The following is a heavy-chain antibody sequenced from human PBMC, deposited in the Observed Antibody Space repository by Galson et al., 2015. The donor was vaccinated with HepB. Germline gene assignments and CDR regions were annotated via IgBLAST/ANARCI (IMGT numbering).Heavy chain of an antibody. J-gene: IGHJ6*02. Sequence: SVKVSCKASGYTFTRYDMHWVRQAPGQGLEWMGIINPSSGSTSYAQKFQGRVTMTRDTSTSTVYMELSSLRSEDTAVYYCAREHVSSGYSSYYSGMDVWGQGTPVTVSS. CDR1: GYTFTRYD. V-gene: IGHV1-46*01. D-gene: IGHD3-22*01. CDR2: INPSSGST. CDR3: AREHVSSGYSSYYSGMDV.